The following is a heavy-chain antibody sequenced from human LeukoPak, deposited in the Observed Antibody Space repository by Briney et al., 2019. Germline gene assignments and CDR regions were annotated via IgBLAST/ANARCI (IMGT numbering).Heavy chain of an antibody. D-gene: IGHD3-10*01. J-gene: IGHJ4*02. V-gene: IGHV4-34*01. CDR2: INHSGST. CDR1: GGSFSGYY. CDR3: ARVRYGSGSYYNLFDY. Sequence: SETLSLTCAVYGGSFSGYYWSWIRQPPGKGLEWIGEINHSGSTNYNPSLKSRVTISVDTSKNQFSLKLSSVTAADTAVYYCARVRYGSGSYYNLFDYWGQGTLVTVSS.